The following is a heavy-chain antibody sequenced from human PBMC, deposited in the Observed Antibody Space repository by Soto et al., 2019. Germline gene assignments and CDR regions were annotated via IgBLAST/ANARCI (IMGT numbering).Heavy chain of an antibody. V-gene: IGHV3-23*01. CDR3: AKYLSGWFFDY. Sequence: PGGSLRLSCVASGFTFSTYAMSWVRQAPGKGLEWVSIISGSGGSTYYADSVKGRFTISRDNSRNTLYLEMNSLRAEDTAVYYCAKYLSGWFFDYWGQGTLVTVS. J-gene: IGHJ4*02. CDR2: ISGSGGST. CDR1: GFTFSTYA. D-gene: IGHD6-19*01.